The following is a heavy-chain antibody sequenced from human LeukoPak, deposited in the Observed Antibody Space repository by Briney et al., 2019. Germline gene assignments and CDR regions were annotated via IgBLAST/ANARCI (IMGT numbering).Heavy chain of an antibody. CDR1: GFPFSDYY. D-gene: IGHD2-21*02. CDR2: ISSSGSIM. J-gene: IGHJ6*02. Sequence: PGGSLRLSCAASGFPFSDYYMSWIRQAPGKGLEWISYISSSGSIMHYADSVKGRFTISRDNTKNTLYLQMNSLRAEDTAVYYCAREGVRCGGDCYYYGMDVWGQGTTVTVSS. V-gene: IGHV3-11*01. CDR3: AREGVRCGGDCYYYGMDV.